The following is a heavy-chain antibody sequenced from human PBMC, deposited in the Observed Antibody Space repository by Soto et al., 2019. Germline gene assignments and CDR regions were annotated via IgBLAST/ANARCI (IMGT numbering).Heavy chain of an antibody. CDR2: IIWNSGTI. V-gene: IGHV3-9*01. Sequence: GGSLRLSCAASGFSFDDYAMHWVRQAPGKGLEWVSGIIWNSGTIYYADSLKGRFTISRDNAKNSLYLQMNSLRAEDTAFYYCAKDMRGGSSSSRYFYGMDVWGQGTTVTVSS. CDR3: AKDMRGGSSSSRYFYGMDV. J-gene: IGHJ6*02. D-gene: IGHD6-13*01. CDR1: GFSFDDYA.